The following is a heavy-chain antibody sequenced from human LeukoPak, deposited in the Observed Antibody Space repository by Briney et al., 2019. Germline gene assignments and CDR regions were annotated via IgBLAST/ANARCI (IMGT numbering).Heavy chain of an antibody. J-gene: IGHJ4*02. CDR1: GFTFGNYA. CDR3: ARSRYDSSGYYYSFDY. Sequence: GGSLRLSCAASGFTFGNYAMSWVRQAPGKGVEWVSVISGSYSSTYCADSVKGRFTISRDNSKNTLYLQMNSLRAEDTAIYYCARSRYDSSGYYYSFDYWGQGTLVTVSS. V-gene: IGHV3-23*01. CDR2: ISGSYSST. D-gene: IGHD3-22*01.